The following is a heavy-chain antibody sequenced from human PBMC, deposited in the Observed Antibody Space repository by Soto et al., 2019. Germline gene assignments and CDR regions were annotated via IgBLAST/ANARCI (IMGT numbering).Heavy chain of an antibody. CDR1: GFTFSSYA. Sequence: EVELLESEGGLVQPGGSLRLSCAASGFTFSSYAMGWVRQAPGKGLEWVSAISGSGGSTYYADSVKGRFTISRDNSKNTLFLQMDSLRAEDTAVYYCANIEGYDFTPSFAESFRHWGQGTLVTVSS. D-gene: IGHD5-12*01. V-gene: IGHV3-23*01. CDR2: ISGSGGST. CDR3: ANIEGYDFTPSFAESFRH. J-gene: IGHJ1*01.